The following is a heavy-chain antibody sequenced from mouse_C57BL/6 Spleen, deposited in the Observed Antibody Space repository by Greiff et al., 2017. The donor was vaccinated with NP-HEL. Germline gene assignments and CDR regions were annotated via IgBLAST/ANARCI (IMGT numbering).Heavy chain of an antibody. CDR3: ARIGYYYGSSYGAMDY. CDR2: IWGVGST. Sequence: QVQLKESGPGLVAPSQSLSITCTVSGFSLTSYGVDWVRQSPGKGLEWLGVIWGVGSTNYNSALKSRLSISKDNSKSQVFLKMNSLQTDDTAMYYCARIGYYYGSSYGAMDYWGQGTSVTVSS. D-gene: IGHD1-1*01. V-gene: IGHV2-6*01. J-gene: IGHJ4*01. CDR1: GFSLTSYG.